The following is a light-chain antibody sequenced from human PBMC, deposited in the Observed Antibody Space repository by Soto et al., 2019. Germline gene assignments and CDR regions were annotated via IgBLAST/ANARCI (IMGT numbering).Light chain of an antibody. J-gene: IGKJ2*01. Sequence: AIRMTQSPSSFSASTGDRVTITCRASQGISSYLAWYQQKPGKAPKLLIYAASTLQSGVPSRFSGSGSGTDFTLTISYLQSEDFATYYCQQYYSYHPTFGQGTKLEIK. CDR1: QGISSY. V-gene: IGKV1-8*01. CDR3: QQYYSYHPT. CDR2: AAS.